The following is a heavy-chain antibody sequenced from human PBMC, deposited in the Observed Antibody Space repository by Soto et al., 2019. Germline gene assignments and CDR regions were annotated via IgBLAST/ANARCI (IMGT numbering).Heavy chain of an antibody. CDR2: INPSNST. Sequence: QVQLVQSGAEVKKPGASVKVSCKASGYTFTSYYMHWVRQAPGQGLEWMGIINPSNSTTYAQKFQGRVTMTRDTSTSTVYMELSSLRSEDTALYYCATVYCSGGSCYSIDYWGQGTLVTVSS. D-gene: IGHD2-15*01. J-gene: IGHJ4*02. CDR1: GYTFTSYY. CDR3: ATVYCSGGSCYSIDY. V-gene: IGHV1-46*03.